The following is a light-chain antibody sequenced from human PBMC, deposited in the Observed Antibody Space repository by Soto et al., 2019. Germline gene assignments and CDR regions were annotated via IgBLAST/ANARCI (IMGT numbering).Light chain of an antibody. V-gene: IGLV2-8*01. Sequence: VLTPPPPPARAPGQAGTHSRAGNINAVGGYNYVSWYQQHPGKVPQLMIYQVTKRPSGVPDRFSASKSDTTASLTISGLQAEDEGDYYCMSYAGGNRFVFGTGTKVTVL. CDR3: MSYAGGNRFV. J-gene: IGLJ1*01. CDR1: INAVGGYNY. CDR2: QVT.